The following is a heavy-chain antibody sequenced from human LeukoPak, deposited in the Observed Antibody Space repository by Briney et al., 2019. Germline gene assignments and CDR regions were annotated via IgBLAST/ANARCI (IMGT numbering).Heavy chain of an antibody. CDR1: GHTFTGYY. J-gene: IGHJ3*02. Sequence: SVKPSCKASGHTFTGYYINWVRQAPGLGLEWMGWINRHSSGGEYAQKCHVRVTMTRDTSTRTAYMERSRLGADDTAVYFCAREREAWDAFDIWGQGTMVTVSS. CDR3: AREREAWDAFDI. V-gene: IGHV1-2*02. CDR2: INRHSSGG.